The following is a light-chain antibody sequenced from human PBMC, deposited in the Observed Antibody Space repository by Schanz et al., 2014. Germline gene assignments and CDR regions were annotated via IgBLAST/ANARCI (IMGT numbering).Light chain of an antibody. CDR2: DVS. CDR3: SSFTSTRIVI. V-gene: IGLV2-14*01. Sequence: QSALTQPASVSGSPGQSITLSCTGSSDDVGSYDYVSWYQQHPGKAPKLVIFDVSTRPLGVSYRFSGSKSGNTASLTISGXYAEDDDYYYCSSFTSTRIVIFGGGTKLTVL. J-gene: IGLJ2*01. CDR1: SDDVGSYDY.